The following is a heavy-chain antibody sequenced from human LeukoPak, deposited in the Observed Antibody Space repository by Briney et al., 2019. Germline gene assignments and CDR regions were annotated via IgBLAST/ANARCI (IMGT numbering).Heavy chain of an antibody. CDR1: GFTFSNAW. CDR3: TTEGSSSWHELYYYYYMDV. V-gene: IGHV3-15*01. D-gene: IGHD6-13*01. Sequence: AGGSLRLSCATSGFTFSNAWMSWVRQAPGKGLEWVGRIKSKTDGGTTDYAAPVKGRFTISRDDSKNTLHLQMNSLKTEDTAVYYCTTEGSSSWHELYYYYYMDVWGKGTTVTVSS. J-gene: IGHJ6*03. CDR2: IKSKTDGGTT.